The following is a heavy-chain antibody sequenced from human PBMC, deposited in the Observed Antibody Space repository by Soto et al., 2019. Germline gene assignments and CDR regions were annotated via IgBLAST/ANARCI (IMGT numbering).Heavy chain of an antibody. CDR2: INPNSGGT. D-gene: IGHD6-19*01. CDR3: ARDQSPSSGWPGMDV. V-gene: IGHV1-2*02. J-gene: IGHJ6*02. Sequence: QVQLVQSGAEVKKPGASVKVSCKASGDTFTDYYMHWVRQAPGQGLEWMGWINPNSGGTNYAQQFQGRVTMTRDTSISTAYMELNRLRSDETAVYYCARDQSPSSGWPGMDVWGQGTPVTVSS. CDR1: GDTFTDYY.